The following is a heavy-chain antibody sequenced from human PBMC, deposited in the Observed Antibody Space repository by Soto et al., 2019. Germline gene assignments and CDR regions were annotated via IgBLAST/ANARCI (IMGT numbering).Heavy chain of an antibody. Sequence: GLDLEWLALIYWDDDKRYSPSLKSRLTITKDTSKNQVVLTMTNMDPVDTGTYFCAHSKWPRLVWGYFDLWGRGTLVTVSS. V-gene: IGHV2-5*02. CDR3: AHSKWPRLVWGYFDL. J-gene: IGHJ2*01. D-gene: IGHD5-12*01. CDR2: IYWDDDK.